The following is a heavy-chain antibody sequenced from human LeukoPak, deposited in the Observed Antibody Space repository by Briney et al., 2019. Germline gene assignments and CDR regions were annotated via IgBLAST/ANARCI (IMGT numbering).Heavy chain of an antibody. J-gene: IGHJ1*01. CDR3: AIMHGYYDGTGYWVQ. V-gene: IGHV3-23*01. Sequence: PGGSLRLSCAASGFTFASYGMSWVRQAPGKGLEWVSFITTNGGRTSYADSVEGRFTISRDNPRNTLYMQMNSLRDEVTAVYYCAIMHGYYDGTGYWVQWGQGTLVTVSS. CDR1: GFTFASYG. CDR2: ITTNGGRT. D-gene: IGHD3-22*01.